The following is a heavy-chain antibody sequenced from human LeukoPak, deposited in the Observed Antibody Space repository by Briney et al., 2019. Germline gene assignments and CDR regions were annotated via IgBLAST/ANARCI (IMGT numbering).Heavy chain of an antibody. J-gene: IGHJ4*02. CDR1: GGSISSYD. V-gene: IGHV4-59*01. CDR2: IYYSGST. CDR3: ARGDGGSQGNY. D-gene: IGHD1-26*01. Sequence: PSETLSLTCTVSGGSISSYDWSWIRQPPGKGLEWIGYIYYSGSTNYNPSLKSRVTISVDSSTNQFSLKLSSVTAADTAVYYCARGDGGSQGNYWGQGTLVTVSS.